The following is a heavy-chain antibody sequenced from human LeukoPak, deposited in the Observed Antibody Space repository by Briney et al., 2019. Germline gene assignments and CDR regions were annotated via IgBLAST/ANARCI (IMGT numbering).Heavy chain of an antibody. CDR3: AKDGYSKPAVVIYFDY. Sequence: GGSLRLSCEVSGFTFSSYGMHWVRQAPGKGLEWVAVISYDGSNKYYADSVKGRFTISRDNSKNTLYLQMNSLRAEDTAVYYCAKDGYSKPAVVIYFDYWGRGTLVTVSS. CDR2: ISYDGSNK. J-gene: IGHJ4*02. D-gene: IGHD3-22*01. V-gene: IGHV3-30*18. CDR1: GFTFSSYG.